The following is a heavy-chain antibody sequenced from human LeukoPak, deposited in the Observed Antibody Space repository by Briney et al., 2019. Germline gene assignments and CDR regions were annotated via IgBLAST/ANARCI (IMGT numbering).Heavy chain of an antibody. CDR2: IYPGDSDT. Sequence: GESLKISCKGSGYSFTSYWIGWVRQMPGKGLEWMGIIYPGDSDTRYSPSFQGQVTISADESISTAYLQWSSLKASDTAMYYCARHGSGYCSGGSCYSAKGEFDTWGQGTLVTVSS. V-gene: IGHV5-51*01. D-gene: IGHD2-15*01. CDR3: ARHGSGYCSGGSCYSAKGEFDT. J-gene: IGHJ5*02. CDR1: GYSFTSYW.